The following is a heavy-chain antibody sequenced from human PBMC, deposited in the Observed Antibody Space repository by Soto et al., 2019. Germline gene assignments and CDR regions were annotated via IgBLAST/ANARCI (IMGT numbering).Heavy chain of an antibody. J-gene: IGHJ6*03. V-gene: IGHV1-18*01. D-gene: IGHD1-26*01. CDR3: ARRAEDHYFYYMGV. CDR2: IRPYNGDT. Sequence: QAQLVQSGSAVKRPGASVKVSCKASGYSFSSYGIVWVRQAPGQGLEWMGWIRPYNGDTNSAQKFQGRVTLTTDTSTSTAYMELRSLRYDDTAVYYCARRAEDHYFYYMGVWGKGTTVTVSS. CDR1: GYSFSSYG.